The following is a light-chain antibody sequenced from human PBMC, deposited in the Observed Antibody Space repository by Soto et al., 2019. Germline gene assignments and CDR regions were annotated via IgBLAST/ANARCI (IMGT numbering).Light chain of an antibody. J-gene: IGLJ1*01. CDR3: NSFAGSKTFV. CDR2: DVR. CDR1: SNDVGGYNY. V-gene: IGLV2-14*03. Sequence: QSALTQPASVSGSPGQSITISCSGTSNDVGGYNYVSWNQQHPDKAPKLIIFDVRYRPSGVSSRFSASKSGIAASLTISGLQAEDEADHYCNSFAGSKTFVFGTGAKLTVL.